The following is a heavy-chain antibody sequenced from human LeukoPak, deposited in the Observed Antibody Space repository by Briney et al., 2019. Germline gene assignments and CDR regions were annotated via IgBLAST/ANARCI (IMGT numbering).Heavy chain of an antibody. V-gene: IGHV1-24*01. D-gene: IGHD6-19*01. CDR1: GYTLTELS. Sequence: GASVKVSCKVSGYTLTELSMHWVRQAPGKGLEWVGGFDPEDGETIYAQKFQGRVTMTEDTSTDTAYMELSSLRSEDTAVYYCATSWYEAGTLSNWFDPWGQGTLVTVSS. J-gene: IGHJ5*02. CDR3: ATSWYEAGTLSNWFDP. CDR2: FDPEDGET.